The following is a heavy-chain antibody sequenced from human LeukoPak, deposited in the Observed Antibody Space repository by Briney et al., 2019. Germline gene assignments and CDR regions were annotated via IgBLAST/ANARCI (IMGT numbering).Heavy chain of an antibody. V-gene: IGHV4-59*08. CDR3: AKRGYSSSWNY. CDR1: GGSISSYY. Sequence: SETLSLTCTVSGGSISSYYWSWIRQPPGKGLEWIGHIYYSGSTNYNTSLKSRVTISVDTSKNQISLRLNSVTAADTAVYYCAKRGYSSSWNYWGQGTLVTVSS. CDR2: IYYSGST. J-gene: IGHJ4*02. D-gene: IGHD6-13*01.